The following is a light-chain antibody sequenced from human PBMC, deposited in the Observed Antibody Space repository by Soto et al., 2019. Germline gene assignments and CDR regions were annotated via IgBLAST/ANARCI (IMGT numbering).Light chain of an antibody. CDR2: DVT. Sequence: QSALTQPRSVSGSPGQSVTISCTGTNSDIGGYNYVSWYQQYPGKAPKRMIFDVTKRPSGVPDRFSGSKSGNTASLTISGLQAEYEAAYYCCSHAGRYSLGVFGGGTKLTVL. J-gene: IGLJ3*02. CDR3: CSHAGRYSLGV. CDR1: NSDIGGYNY. V-gene: IGLV2-11*01.